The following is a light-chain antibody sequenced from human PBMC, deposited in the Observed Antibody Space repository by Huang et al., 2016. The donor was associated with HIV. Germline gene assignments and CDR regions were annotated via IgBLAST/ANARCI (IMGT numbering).Light chain of an antibody. CDR3: QQYNSYPWT. CDR1: QSTSSW. CDR2: DAS. J-gene: IGKJ1*01. Sequence: DIQMTQSPSTLSASVGDRVTITCRASQSTSSWLAWYQQKPGKAPNLLIYDASTLESGVPSRFSGSGSVTEFTLTISSLQPDNFATYYCQQYNSYPWTFGQGTKVEIK. V-gene: IGKV1-5*01.